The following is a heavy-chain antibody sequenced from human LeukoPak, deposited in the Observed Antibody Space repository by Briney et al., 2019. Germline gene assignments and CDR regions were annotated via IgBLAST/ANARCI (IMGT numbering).Heavy chain of an antibody. D-gene: IGHD6-19*01. Sequence: ASVKVSCKASGYTFTSYGISWVRQAPGQGLEWMGWISAYNGNTNYAQKLQGRVTMTTDTSTSTAYMELRSLRSDDTAVYYCARDKAVVGGWYHYYYGMDVWGQGTTVTVSS. CDR2: ISAYNGNT. CDR1: GYTFTSYG. V-gene: IGHV1-18*01. J-gene: IGHJ6*02. CDR3: ARDKAVVGGWYHYYYGMDV.